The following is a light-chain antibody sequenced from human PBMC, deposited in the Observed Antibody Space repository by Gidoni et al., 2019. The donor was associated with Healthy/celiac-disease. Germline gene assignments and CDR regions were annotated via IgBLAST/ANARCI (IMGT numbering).Light chain of an antibody. CDR2: LGS. CDR1: QSLLHSNGYNY. CDR3: MQALQTPIT. J-gene: IGKJ5*01. V-gene: IGKV2-28*01. Sequence: DIVMTQSPLSLPVTPGEPASISCRSSQSLLHSNGYNYLDWYLQKPGQSPQLLIYLGSNRASGVPDRFSGSGSGTDFTLKISRVEAEDVGVYYYMQALQTPITFGQGTPLEIK.